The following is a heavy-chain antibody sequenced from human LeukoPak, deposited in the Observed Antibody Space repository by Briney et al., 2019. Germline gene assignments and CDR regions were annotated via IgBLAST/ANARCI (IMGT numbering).Heavy chain of an antibody. J-gene: IGHJ6*03. D-gene: IGHD5-18*01. Sequence: SETLSLTCTVSGGSISGHYWSWIRQPPGKGLEWIRFVYSSGHTNYNPSLESRVTISVDTSETQFSLKLSSVAAADTAVYYCARGGYTYGYYYYYMDVWGKGTTVTVSS. CDR1: GGSISGHY. CDR2: VYSSGHT. V-gene: IGHV4-4*09. CDR3: ARGGYTYGYYYYYMDV.